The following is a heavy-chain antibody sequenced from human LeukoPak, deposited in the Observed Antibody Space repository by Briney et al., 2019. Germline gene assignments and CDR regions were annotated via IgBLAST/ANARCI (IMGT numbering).Heavy chain of an antibody. D-gene: IGHD1-26*01. Sequence: RASETLSLTCTVSGGSISSYYWSWIRQPPGKGLEWIGYMYYSGSTNYNPSLKSRVTISVDTSKNQFSLKLSSVTAADTAVYYCASLYSGSYDTGSFDYFNYWGQGTLVTVSS. J-gene: IGHJ4*02. CDR3: ASLYSGSYDTGSFDYFNY. V-gene: IGHV4-59*01. CDR1: GGSISSYY. CDR2: MYYSGST.